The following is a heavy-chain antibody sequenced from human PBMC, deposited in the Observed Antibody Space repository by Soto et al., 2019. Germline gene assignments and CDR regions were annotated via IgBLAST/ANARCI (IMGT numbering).Heavy chain of an antibody. J-gene: IGHJ5*02. CDR1: GGSISTGDYY. CDR3: ATVVYCRSAGCSNWFGP. D-gene: IGHD2-2*01. Sequence: SETLSLTCTVSGGSISTGDYYWSWIRQHPGKGLEWIGYIYYSGSTYYNPSLRSRVTISLDTSKNQFSLKLTSVNAADTAVYYCATVVYCRSAGCSNWFGPWGQGTLVTVSS. V-gene: IGHV4-30-4*01. CDR2: IYYSGST.